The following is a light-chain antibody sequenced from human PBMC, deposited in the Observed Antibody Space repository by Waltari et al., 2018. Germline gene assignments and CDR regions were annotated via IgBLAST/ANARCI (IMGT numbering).Light chain of an antibody. V-gene: IGLV2-14*01. CDR3: SSFTTSYTRL. CDR2: EVR. CDR1: SSDVGGYKY. J-gene: IGLJ3*02. Sequence: QSALTQPASVSGSPGQSITISCTGTSSDVGGYKYVSWYQQHPGKVPKVIIYEVRNPPSGVSNRFSGSKSGNTASLTISGLQAEDEADYYCSSFTTSYTRLFGGGTKLTVL.